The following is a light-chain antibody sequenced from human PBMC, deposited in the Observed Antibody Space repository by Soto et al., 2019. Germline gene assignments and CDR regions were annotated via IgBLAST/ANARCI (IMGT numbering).Light chain of an antibody. J-gene: IGKJ5*01. CDR3: QQYGSS. Sequence: EILMTQSPSTLAVSPGERATLSCRASQSVSSNLAWYQQKPGQAPRLLIHGASTRATGTPARFSGSGSGTDFTLTISRLEPEDFAVYYCQQYGSSFGQGTRLEIK. CDR1: QSVSSN. CDR2: GAS. V-gene: IGKV3-15*01.